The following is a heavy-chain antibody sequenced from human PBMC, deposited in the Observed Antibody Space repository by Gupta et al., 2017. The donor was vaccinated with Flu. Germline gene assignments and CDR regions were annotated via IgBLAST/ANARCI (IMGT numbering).Heavy chain of an antibody. D-gene: IGHD2-2*01. CDR1: Y. CDR2: INPNSGGT. V-gene: IGHV1-2*06. Sequence: YIHWVRQAPGQGLEWMGRINPNSGGTKYSQKFQSRVSMTADTSVATAYMELSSLTSDDTAVYYCARVGYCSTSSCYEPFDSWGQGTLLNVSS. CDR3: ARVGYCSTSSCYEPFDS. J-gene: IGHJ4*02.